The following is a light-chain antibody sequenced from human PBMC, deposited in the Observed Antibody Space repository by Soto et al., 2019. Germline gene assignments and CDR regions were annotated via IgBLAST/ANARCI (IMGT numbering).Light chain of an antibody. J-gene: IGKJ1*01. Sequence: DIQMTQSPSTLSASVGDRVGITCRASQSISSWLAWYQQKPGKAPKLLIYDASSLESGVPSRFSGSGSGTEFTLTISSLQPDDFATYYCQQYNSYWTFGQGTKV. CDR3: QQYNSYWT. V-gene: IGKV1-5*01. CDR1: QSISSW. CDR2: DAS.